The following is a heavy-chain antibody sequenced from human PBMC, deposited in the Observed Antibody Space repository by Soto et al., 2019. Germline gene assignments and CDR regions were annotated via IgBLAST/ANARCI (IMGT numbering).Heavy chain of an antibody. Sequence: GGSLRLSCAASGFTFSSYALHWVRQAPGKGLEWVAVISYDGSSKYYADYVKGRFTVSRDNSKNTLYLQMNSLRAEDTAVYYCARDQTGYNRLAYYYYGMDVWGQGTTVTVSS. D-gene: IGHD3-10*01. J-gene: IGHJ6*02. CDR3: ARDQTGYNRLAYYYYGMDV. CDR1: GFTFSSYA. V-gene: IGHV3-30-3*01. CDR2: ISYDGSSK.